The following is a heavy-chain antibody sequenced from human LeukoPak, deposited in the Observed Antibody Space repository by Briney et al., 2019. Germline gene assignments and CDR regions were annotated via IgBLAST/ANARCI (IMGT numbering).Heavy chain of an antibody. J-gene: IGHJ4*02. Sequence: SVKVSCKAPGGTFTSYAISWVRQAPGQGLEWMGRIIPIFGIANYAQKFQGRVTITADKSTSTAYMELSSLRSEDTAFYYCARVNTGNYYDSSGYYYWGQGTLVTVSS. CDR3: ARVNTGNYYDSSGYYY. CDR1: GGTFTSYA. D-gene: IGHD3-22*01. CDR2: IIPIFGIA. V-gene: IGHV1-69*04.